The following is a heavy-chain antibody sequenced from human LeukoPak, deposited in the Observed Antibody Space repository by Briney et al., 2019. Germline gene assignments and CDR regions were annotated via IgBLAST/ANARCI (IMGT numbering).Heavy chain of an antibody. J-gene: IGHJ4*02. Sequence: PGGSLRLSCATSGFIFSSYAMNWVRQGPGKRLEWVSTISASGGSTFYADSMKGRFTISRDNSKNTLYLQMNSLRAEDTAVYFCAKDFDSGSFGDYWGQGTQVTVSS. CDR1: GFIFSSYA. D-gene: IGHD3-10*01. CDR3: AKDFDSGSFGDY. CDR2: ISASGGST. V-gene: IGHV3-23*01.